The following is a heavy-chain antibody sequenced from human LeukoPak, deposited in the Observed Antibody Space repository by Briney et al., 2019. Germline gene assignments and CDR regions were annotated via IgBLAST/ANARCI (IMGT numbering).Heavy chain of an antibody. CDR3: ARKGLGGELGGFDS. D-gene: IGHD1-26*01. CDR2: LNRNGGIT. Sequence: GGSLRLSCAASGYTFGDYGMSWVRQVPGKGLEWVSGLNRNGGITGYADFVQGRFTISRDNAKNSLYLQMNSLRVEDTALYYCARKGLGGELGGFDSWGQGTLVTASS. J-gene: IGHJ4*02. CDR1: GYTFGDYG. V-gene: IGHV3-20*04.